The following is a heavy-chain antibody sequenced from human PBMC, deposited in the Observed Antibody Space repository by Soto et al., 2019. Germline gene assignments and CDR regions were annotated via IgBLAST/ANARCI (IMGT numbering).Heavy chain of an antibody. Sequence: PSETLSLTFTVSGGSYCIGNYYLCWFGQPPGKGLEWIGFISYSGTTHYSASLRSRVSISVDTSKNQFSLDLSSVTAADTAVYYCATMGTPVTGLYYFDYWGQGTLVT. CDR1: GGSYCIGNYY. CDR3: ATMGTPVTGLYYFDY. J-gene: IGHJ4*02. D-gene: IGHD4-17*01. V-gene: IGHV4-30-4*01. CDR2: ISYSGTT.